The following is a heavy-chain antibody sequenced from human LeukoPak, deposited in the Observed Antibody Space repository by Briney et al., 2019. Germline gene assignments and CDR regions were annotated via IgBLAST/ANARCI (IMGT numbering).Heavy chain of an antibody. J-gene: IGHJ4*02. CDR2: ISSSSSYI. Sequence: TGGSLRLSCAASGFTFSSYSMNWVRQATGKGLEWVSSISSSSSYIYYADSVKGRFTISRDNAKNSLYLQMNSLRAEDTAVYYCARSESGDYDFDYWGQGTLVTVSS. D-gene: IGHD4-17*01. V-gene: IGHV3-21*01. CDR3: ARSESGDYDFDY. CDR1: GFTFSSYS.